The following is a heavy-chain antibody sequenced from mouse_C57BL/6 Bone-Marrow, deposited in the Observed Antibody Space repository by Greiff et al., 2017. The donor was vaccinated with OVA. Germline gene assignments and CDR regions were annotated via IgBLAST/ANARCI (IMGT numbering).Heavy chain of an antibody. J-gene: IGHJ3*01. CDR1: GYSITSGYD. D-gene: IGHD2-3*01. Sequence: DVKLVESGPGMVKPSQSLSLTCTVTGYSITSGYDWHWIRHFPGNKLEWMGYISYSGSTNYNPSLKSRISITHDTSKNHFFLKLNSVTTEDTATYYGARGRLLRFAYWGQGTLVTVSA. CDR3: ARGRLLRFAY. V-gene: IGHV3-1*01. CDR2: ISYSGST.